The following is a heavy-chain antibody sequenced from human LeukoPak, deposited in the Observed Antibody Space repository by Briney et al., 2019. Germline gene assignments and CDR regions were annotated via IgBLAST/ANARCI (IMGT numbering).Heavy chain of an antibody. J-gene: IGHJ4*02. Sequence: SETLSLTCTVSGGSISSGSYYWSWIRQPAGKGLEWIGRIYTSGSTNYNPSLKSRVTISVDTSKNQFSLKLSSVTAADTAVYYCARERPHIVVMFDYWGQGTLVTVSS. CDR2: IYTSGST. D-gene: IGHD2-21*01. CDR1: GGSISSGSYY. CDR3: ARERPHIVVMFDY. V-gene: IGHV4-61*02.